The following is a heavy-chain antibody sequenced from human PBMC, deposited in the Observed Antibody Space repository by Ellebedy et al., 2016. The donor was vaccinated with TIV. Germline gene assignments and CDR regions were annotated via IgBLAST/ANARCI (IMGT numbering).Heavy chain of an antibody. CDR1: GVSITSHF. D-gene: IGHD5/OR15-5a*01. V-gene: IGHV4-4*07. CDR2: LHPSGTP. J-gene: IGHJ3*01. CDR3: ARHGPQCFDAFDL. Sequence: SETLSLTCAVSGVSITSHFWTWIRQPAGGGLGWIGRLHPSGTPTYNPSLKSRVIMSRDTSKDQFSLKLSSVTAADTAVYYCARHGPQCFDAFDLWGQGTLVTVSS.